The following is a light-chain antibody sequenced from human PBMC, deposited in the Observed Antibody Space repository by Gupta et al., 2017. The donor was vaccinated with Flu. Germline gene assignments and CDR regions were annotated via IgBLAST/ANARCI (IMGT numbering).Light chain of an antibody. CDR2: GAS. V-gene: IGKV3-20*01. CDR1: QSVSSSY. J-gene: IGKJ2*01. CDR3: QHYGSSMYT. Sequence: EIVLTQSTGTLSLSPGERATLSCRASQSVSSSYLAWYQQKPGQAPRLLIYGASSRATGIPDRFSGSGSGTEFTLTISRLEPEDFAVYYCQHYGSSMYTFGQGTKLEIK.